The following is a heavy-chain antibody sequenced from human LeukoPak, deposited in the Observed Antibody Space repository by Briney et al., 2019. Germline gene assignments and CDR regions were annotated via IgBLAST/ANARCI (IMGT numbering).Heavy chain of an antibody. Sequence: GGSLRLSCAASGLTFSRYWMSWVRQAPGKGLEWVANIKQNGSETYYADSVKGRFTISRDNAKNSLFLQINSLSAEDTAVYYCARPLGYCSGGSCYSCGYFDYWGQGTLVTVSS. CDR3: ARPLGYCSGGSCYSCGYFDY. CDR1: GLTFSRYW. D-gene: IGHD2-15*01. V-gene: IGHV3-7*04. J-gene: IGHJ4*02. CDR2: IKQNGSET.